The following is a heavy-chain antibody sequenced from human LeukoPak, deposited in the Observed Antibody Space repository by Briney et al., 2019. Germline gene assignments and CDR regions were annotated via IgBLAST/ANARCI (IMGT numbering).Heavy chain of an antibody. CDR3: ARDRGIATAVYDY. V-gene: IGHV4-61*02. J-gene: IGHJ4*02. D-gene: IGHD6-13*01. CDR1: GGSISSGSYY. CDR2: IYTSGST. Sequence: SQTLSLTCTVSGGSISSGSYYWSWIRQPAGKGLEWIGRIYTSGSTNYNPSLKSRVTISVDTSKNQFSLKLSSVTAADTAVYYCARDRGIATAVYDYWGQGTLVTVSS.